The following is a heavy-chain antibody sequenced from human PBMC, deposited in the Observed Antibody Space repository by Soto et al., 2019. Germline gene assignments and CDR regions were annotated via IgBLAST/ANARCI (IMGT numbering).Heavy chain of an antibody. V-gene: IGHV3-7*04. CDR1: GFSFSSYW. CDR2: IKPDGSEG. Sequence: PGGSLRLSCAASGFSFSSYWMSWVRQAPGKGLEWVANIKPDGSEGYYVDSVKGRFTLSRDNTKNSLYLQMKTLRAEDTAVYYCARGDYYDSNGPLSDAFDVWGQGTMVTVSS. D-gene: IGHD3-22*01. CDR3: ARGDYYDSNGPLSDAFDV. J-gene: IGHJ3*01.